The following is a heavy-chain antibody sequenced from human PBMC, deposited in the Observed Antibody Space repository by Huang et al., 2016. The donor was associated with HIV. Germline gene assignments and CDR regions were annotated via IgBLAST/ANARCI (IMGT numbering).Heavy chain of an antibody. CDR1: GFTFSSYA. Sequence: EVQLLESGGGLVQPGGSLRLSCAASGFTFSSYAMSWVRQAPGKGMELVSSSTGRVSSSYYAGSVKGRFTISRDNSKNTLYLQMNSLRAEDTAIYYCAKADSGAAAGSLVDYWGQGTLVTVSS. CDR2: STGRVSSS. J-gene: IGHJ4*02. V-gene: IGHV3-23*01. D-gene: IGHD6-13*01. CDR3: AKADSGAAAGSLVDY.